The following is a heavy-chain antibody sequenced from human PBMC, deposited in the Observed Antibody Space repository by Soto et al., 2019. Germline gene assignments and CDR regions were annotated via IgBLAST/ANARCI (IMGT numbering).Heavy chain of an antibody. CDR1: GFSLTTSGEG. Sequence: QITLKESGPTLVKPTQTLTLTCSFSGFSLTTSGEGVGWISQPPGKALEWLALIYWDDNKHYSPSLKSRLTITQDTSKNHVVLTMTNMDPVDTATYYCALRLHVWLNFDYCGQGTLVTVSS. J-gene: IGHJ4*02. CDR3: ALRLHVWLNFDY. CDR2: IYWDDNK. D-gene: IGHD2-8*01. V-gene: IGHV2-5*02.